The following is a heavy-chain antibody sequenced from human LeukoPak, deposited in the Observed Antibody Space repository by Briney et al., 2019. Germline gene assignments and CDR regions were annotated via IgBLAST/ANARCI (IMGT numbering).Heavy chain of an antibody. CDR1: GYTFSNHY. Sequence: EASVKVSCKASGYTFSNHYMHWVRQAPGQGLEWMGIINPSGGSTNYAQKFQGRVTMTRDTSTSTVYMELSSPRSDDTAVYYCARDMGYWGQGTLVTVSS. D-gene: IGHD3-10*01. V-gene: IGHV1-46*01. J-gene: IGHJ4*02. CDR2: INPSGGST. CDR3: ARDMGY.